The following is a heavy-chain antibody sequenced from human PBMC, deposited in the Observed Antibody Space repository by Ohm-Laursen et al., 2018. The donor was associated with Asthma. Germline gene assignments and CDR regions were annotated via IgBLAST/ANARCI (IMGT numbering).Heavy chain of an antibody. CDR3: ARYDYGDYVFDL. V-gene: IGHV1-3*01. D-gene: IGHD4-17*01. J-gene: IGHJ2*01. CDR2: INAGNGNT. Sequence: ASVKVSCKASGYTFTSYAMHWVRQAPGQRLEWMGWINAGNGNTKYSQKFQGRVTITRDTSASTAYMELSSLRSEDTAVYYCARYDYGDYVFDLWGRGTLVTVSS. CDR1: GYTFTSYA.